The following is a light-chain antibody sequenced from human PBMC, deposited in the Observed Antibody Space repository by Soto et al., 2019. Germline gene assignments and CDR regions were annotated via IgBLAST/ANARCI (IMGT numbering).Light chain of an antibody. V-gene: IGKV3-20*01. CDR3: QPYVRVNP. Sequence: VPMQSPGTLSLSPADRATLSLSASENIYNTYLAWYHHKPGQAPSTGIYGASILSTGIPDSFSGSGSGTDITLINSRPAPEDCAVHYRQPYVRVNPFG. J-gene: IGKJ2*01. CDR2: GAS. CDR1: ENIYNTY.